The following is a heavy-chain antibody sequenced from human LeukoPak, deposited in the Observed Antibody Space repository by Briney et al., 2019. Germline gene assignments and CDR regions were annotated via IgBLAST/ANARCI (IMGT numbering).Heavy chain of an antibody. CDR2: ISYDGSSK. CDR3: ARDPHYYGSGGGTDY. V-gene: IGHV3-30*04. J-gene: IGHJ4*02. D-gene: IGHD3-10*01. Sequence: GGSLRLSCAASGFTFSTYAMHWVRQAPGKGLEWVAVISYDGSSKYHADSVKGRFTISRDNSKNTLYLQMNSLRAEDTAVYYCARDPHYYGSGGGTDYWGQGTLVTVSS. CDR1: GFTFSTYA.